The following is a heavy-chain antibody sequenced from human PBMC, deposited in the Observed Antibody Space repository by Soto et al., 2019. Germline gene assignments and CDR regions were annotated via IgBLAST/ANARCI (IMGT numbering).Heavy chain of an antibody. CDR2: IYYSGST. CDR3: ARCRGSNHDAFDI. CDR1: GGSISSSSYY. J-gene: IGHJ3*02. Sequence: SETLSLTCTVSGGSISSSSYYWGWIRQPPGKGLEWIGSIYYSGSTYYNPSLKSRVTISVDTSKNQFSLKLSSVTAADTAVYYCARCRGSNHDAFDIWGQGTMVTVSS. V-gene: IGHV4-39*01. D-gene: IGHD6-13*01.